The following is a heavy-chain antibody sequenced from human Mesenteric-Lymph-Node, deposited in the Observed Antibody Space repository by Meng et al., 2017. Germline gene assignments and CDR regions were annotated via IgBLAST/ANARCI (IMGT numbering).Heavy chain of an antibody. J-gene: IGHJ4*02. Sequence: QGQLQQGGAGLCQPSETLSLTCAVNGGSLSGAYWNWIRQPPGKGLEWIGEIIHGGSPSYNPSLKSRVTISIDTSKNQLSLMLSSVTAADTAVYYCARNYYFDYWGQGTLVTVSS. CDR1: GGSLSGAY. CDR3: ARNYYFDY. CDR2: IIHGGSP. V-gene: IGHV4-34*12.